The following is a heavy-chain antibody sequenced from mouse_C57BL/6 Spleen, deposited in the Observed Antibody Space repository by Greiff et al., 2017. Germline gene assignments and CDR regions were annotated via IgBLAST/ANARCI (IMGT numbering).Heavy chain of an antibody. J-gene: IGHJ4*01. D-gene: IGHD1-1*01. V-gene: IGHV1-64*01. CDR1: GYTFTSYW. CDR3: ARGITTGKGAKDY. CDR2: IHPNSGST. Sequence: VQLQQPGAELVKPGASVKLSCKASGYTFTSYWMHWVKQRPGQGLEWIGMIHPNSGSTNYNEKFKSKATLTVDKSSSTAYMQLSSLTYEDSAVYYCARGITTGKGAKDYWGHGTTVTVSS.